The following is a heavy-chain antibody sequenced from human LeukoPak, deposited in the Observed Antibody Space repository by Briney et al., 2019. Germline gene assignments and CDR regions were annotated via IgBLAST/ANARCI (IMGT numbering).Heavy chain of an antibody. D-gene: IGHD6-19*01. V-gene: IGHV3-23*01. Sequence: GGSLRPSCAASGFTFSSYAMSWVRQAPGKGLEWVSAISGSGGGTYYADSVKGRFTISRDNSKNTLYLQMNSLRAEDTAVYYCAKNIAVAGTGYFDYWGQGTLVTVSS. CDR3: AKNIAVAGTGYFDY. J-gene: IGHJ4*02. CDR2: ISGSGGGT. CDR1: GFTFSSYA.